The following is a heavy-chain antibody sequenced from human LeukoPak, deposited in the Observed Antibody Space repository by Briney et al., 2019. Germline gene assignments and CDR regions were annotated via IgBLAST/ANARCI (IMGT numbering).Heavy chain of an antibody. CDR2: IYYRGNT. CDR3: ARHGSITMVRGRLRYYYMDV. D-gene: IGHD3-10*01. J-gene: IGHJ6*03. CDR1: GGSISSYY. V-gene: IGHV4-59*01. Sequence: SETLSLTCSVSGGSISSYYWFWIRQPPGKGLQWIGYIYYRGNTNYNPSLKSRVTISVDTSKDQFSLKLTSVTAADTAVYYCARHGSITMVRGRLRYYYMDVWGKGTTVTISS.